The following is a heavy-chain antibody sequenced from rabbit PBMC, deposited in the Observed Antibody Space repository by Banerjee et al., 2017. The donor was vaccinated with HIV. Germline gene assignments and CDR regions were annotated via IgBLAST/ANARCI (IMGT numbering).Heavy chain of an antibody. CDR3: ARDSAGNIVDGSVDL. Sequence: QQQLEESGGGLVRPGGTLTLTCKVSGIDFSSYYYMCWVRQAPGKGLELIGCINIGSGSAYYASWVNGRFTISKASSTTVTLQMTSLTAADTATYFCARDSAGNIVDGSVDLWGRGTLVTVS. CDR2: INIGSGSA. J-gene: IGHJ4*01. V-gene: IGHV1S43*01. D-gene: IGHD7-1*01. CDR1: GIDFSSYYY.